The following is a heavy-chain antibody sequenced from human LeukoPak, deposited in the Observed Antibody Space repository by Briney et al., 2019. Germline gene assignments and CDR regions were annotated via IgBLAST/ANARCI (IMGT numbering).Heavy chain of an antibody. CDR1: GGSFSGYY. D-gene: IGHD4-23*01. V-gene: IGHV4-34*01. CDR2: INHSGST. CDR3: ARVSTVVTVDAFDI. Sequence: SETLSLTCAVSGGSFSGYYWSWIRQPPGKGLEWIGEINHSGSTNYSPSLKSRVTISVDTSKNQFSLKLSSVTAADTAVYYCARVSTVVTVDAFDIWGQGTMVTVSS. J-gene: IGHJ3*02.